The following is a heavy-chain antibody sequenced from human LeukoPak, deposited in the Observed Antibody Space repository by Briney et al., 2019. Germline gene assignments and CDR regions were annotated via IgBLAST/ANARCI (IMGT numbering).Heavy chain of an antibody. CDR1: GFTVSSNY. Sequence: GGSLRLSCAASGFTVSSNYMSWVRQAPGKGLEWVSIIYSSGSTYYADSVKGRFTISRDNSKNTLYLQMNSLRAEDTAVYYCARSRGYSYGFNYWGQGTLVTVSS. CDR2: IYSSGST. J-gene: IGHJ4*02. D-gene: IGHD5-18*01. V-gene: IGHV3-53*01. CDR3: ARSRGYSYGFNY.